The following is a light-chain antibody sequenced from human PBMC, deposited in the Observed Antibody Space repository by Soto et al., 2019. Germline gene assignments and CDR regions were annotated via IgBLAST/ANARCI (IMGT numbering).Light chain of an antibody. V-gene: IGKV1-5*03. CDR2: KAS. Sequence: RQKTQSPSTLSASVGDRVTITCRASQSISSWLAWYQHKPAKAPKLLIHKASSLESGVPSRFSGSGSGTEFTLSISSLQPDDFATYYCEQYYSYWTFGQGTKVEI. CDR3: EQYYSYWT. J-gene: IGKJ1*01. CDR1: QSISSW.